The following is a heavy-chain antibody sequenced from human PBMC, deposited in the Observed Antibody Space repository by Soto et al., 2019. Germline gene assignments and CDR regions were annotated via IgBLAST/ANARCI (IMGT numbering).Heavy chain of an antibody. D-gene: IGHD6-13*01. Sequence: SQTLSLTCVISGDSVSSNSAAWNWIRQSPSRGLEWPGRTYYRSRWYNDYAVSVRSRITVNADTSKNQFSLHLNSVTPEDTAVYYCARAPIAAAGTGGVSWGQGTLVTVSS. CDR1: GDSVSSNSAA. CDR3: ARAPIAAAGTGGVS. J-gene: IGHJ5*02. V-gene: IGHV6-1*01. CDR2: TYYRSRWYN.